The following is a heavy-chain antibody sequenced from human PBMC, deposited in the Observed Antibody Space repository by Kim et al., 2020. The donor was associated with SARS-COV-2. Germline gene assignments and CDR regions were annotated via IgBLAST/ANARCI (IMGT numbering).Heavy chain of an antibody. CDR1: GFTFGGFA. CDR3: AKDRARDSYYEFDY. CDR2: IGHDGSTK. D-gene: IGHD3-16*01. Sequence: GGSLRLSCATSGFTFGGFAMDWVRQAPGKAMEWVAFIGHDGSTKYYADSVKGRFTISRDNSENMLYLQMSRLRDEDTAVYFCAKDRARDSYYEFDYWGQGNLVTVSS. V-gene: IGHV3-30*02. J-gene: IGHJ4*02.